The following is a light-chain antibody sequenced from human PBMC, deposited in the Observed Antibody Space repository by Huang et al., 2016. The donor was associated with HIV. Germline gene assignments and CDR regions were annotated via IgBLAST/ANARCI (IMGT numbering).Light chain of an antibody. Sequence: EIVMTQSPATLSVSPGDRATLSCRASQSVSSNLAWYQQKLGQAPRLLIYDASTRATGIPARCSGSGSGTEFTLTISSLQSEDFAVYYCQQYNNWPPTFTFGPGTKVDIK. J-gene: IGKJ3*01. CDR2: DAS. CDR1: QSVSSN. V-gene: IGKV3-15*01. CDR3: QQYNNWPPTFT.